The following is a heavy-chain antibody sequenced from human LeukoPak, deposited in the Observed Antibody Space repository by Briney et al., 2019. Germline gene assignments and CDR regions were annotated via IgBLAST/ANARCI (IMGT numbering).Heavy chain of an antibody. J-gene: IGHJ3*02. Sequence: PGGSLRLSCAASGFTVSSNYMSWVRQAPGKGLEWVSVIYSGGSKYYADSVQGRFTIFRDSAKNSLSLQMNSLRAEHTAVYYCARVAWRAFDIWGQGTMVTVSS. CDR2: IYSGGSK. CDR1: GFTVSSNY. CDR3: ARVAWRAFDI. V-gene: IGHV3-53*01. D-gene: IGHD5-12*01.